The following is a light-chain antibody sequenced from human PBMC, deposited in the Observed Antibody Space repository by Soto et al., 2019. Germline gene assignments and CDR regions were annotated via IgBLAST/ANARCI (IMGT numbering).Light chain of an antibody. J-gene: IGLJ1*01. CDR1: SSDVGGYNY. CDR3: SSYTSSSTPG. V-gene: IGLV2-14*01. Sequence: QSALTQPASVSGSPGQSITIPCTGTSSDVGGYNYVSWYQQHPGKAPKLMIYDVSNRPSGVSNRFSGSKSGNTASLTISGLQAEDEADYYCSSYTSSSTPGFGTGTKLTVL. CDR2: DVS.